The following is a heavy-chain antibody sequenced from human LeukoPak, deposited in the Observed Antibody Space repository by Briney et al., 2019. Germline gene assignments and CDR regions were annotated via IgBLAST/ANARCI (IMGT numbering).Heavy chain of an antibody. V-gene: IGHV5-51*01. CDR1: GYSFTSYW. CDR3: ARQNPDWNAMGGFDY. J-gene: IGHJ4*02. D-gene: IGHD1-1*01. CDR2: IYPGDSDT. Sequence: TGESLKISCKGSGYSFTSYWIGWVRQMPGKGLEWMGIIYPGDSDTRYSPSFQGQVTISADKSISTAYLQWSSLKASDTAMYYCARQNPDWNAMGGFDYWGQGTLVTVSS.